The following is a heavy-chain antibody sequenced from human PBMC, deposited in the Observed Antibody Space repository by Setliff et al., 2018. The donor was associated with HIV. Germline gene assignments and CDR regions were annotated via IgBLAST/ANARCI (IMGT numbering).Heavy chain of an antibody. Sequence: SETLSLTCTVSGGPISSYYWSWIRQPPGKGLEWIGYIYYSGTTNYNPSLKSRVTISVDTSKNQFSLKLSSVTAADTAVYYCARHVGYSSSSLDYWGQGTLVTVSS. CDR2: IYYSGTT. CDR1: GGPISSYY. CDR3: ARHVGYSSSSLDY. D-gene: IGHD6-6*01. V-gene: IGHV4-59*08. J-gene: IGHJ4*02.